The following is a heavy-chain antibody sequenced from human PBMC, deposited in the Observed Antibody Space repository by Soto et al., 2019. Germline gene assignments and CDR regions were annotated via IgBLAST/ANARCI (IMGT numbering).Heavy chain of an antibody. J-gene: IGHJ5*02. V-gene: IGHV4-59*01. CDR2: IYYSGST. CDR3: ARRITIFCVDNSNRFSP. D-gene: IGHD3-3*01. Sequence: TSETLSLTCTGSGGSISSYYWSWIRQPPGKGLEWIGYIYYSGSTNYNPSLKSRVTISVDTSKNQFSLKLSSVTAADTAVYYCARRITIFCVDNSNRFSPCAQGTLVIVSS. CDR1: GGSISSYY.